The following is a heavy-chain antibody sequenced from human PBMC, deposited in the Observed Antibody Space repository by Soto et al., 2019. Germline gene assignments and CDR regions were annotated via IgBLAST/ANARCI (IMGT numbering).Heavy chain of an antibody. V-gene: IGHV3-21*01. J-gene: IGHJ4*02. D-gene: IGHD3-22*01. Sequence: PGGSLRLSCAASGFTFSSFWMNWVRQAPGKGLEWVSSISSSSSKIYYADSLKGRFTISRDNAKNSLYLQMNNLRVDDTAVYYCARGGLYDSGVGIDYWGQGTLVTVSS. CDR3: ARGGLYDSGVGIDY. CDR1: GFTFSSFW. CDR2: ISSSSSKI.